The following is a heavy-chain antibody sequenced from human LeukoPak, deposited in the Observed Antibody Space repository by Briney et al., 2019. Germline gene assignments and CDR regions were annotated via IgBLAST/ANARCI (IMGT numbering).Heavy chain of an antibody. D-gene: IGHD6-19*01. CDR3: ARDMGTTGWYTFDY. CDR2: TYYRSKWYN. V-gene: IGHV6-1*01. Sequence: SQTLSLTCAISGDSVSSKNGAWNWIRQSPSRGLEWLGRTYYRSKWYNDYAEFIQGRITINPDTSKNQFSLQLNSVTPEDTAVYFCARDMGTTGWYTFDYWGQGTLVTVSS. CDR1: GDSVSSKNGA. J-gene: IGHJ4*02.